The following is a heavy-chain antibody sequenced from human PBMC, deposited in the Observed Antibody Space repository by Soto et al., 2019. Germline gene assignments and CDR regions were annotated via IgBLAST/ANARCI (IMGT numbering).Heavy chain of an antibody. D-gene: IGHD3-3*01. CDR3: ARVYDFWSGYSGYFDY. V-gene: IGHV4-31*03. CDR1: GGSISSGGYY. J-gene: IGHJ4*02. Sequence: QVQLQESGPGLVKPSQTLSLTCTVSGGSISSGGYYWSWIRQHPGKGLEWIGYIYYSGSTYYNPSLKSRVTLSVDTSKNQFSLKLSSVTAADTAVYYCARVYDFWSGYSGYFDYWGQGTLVTVSS. CDR2: IYYSGST.